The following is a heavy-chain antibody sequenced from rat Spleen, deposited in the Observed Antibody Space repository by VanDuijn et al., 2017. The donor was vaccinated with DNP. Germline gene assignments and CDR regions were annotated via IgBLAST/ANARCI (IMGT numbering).Heavy chain of an antibody. CDR2: INSAGST. Sequence: EVQLQESGPGLVKPSQSLSLTCSVTGYSISSSYRWSWIRKFPGNKLEWMVYINSAGSTNYNPSLKSRISITRDTSKNQFFLQVDSVTTEDTATYYCARGDYGGYSHWFDYWGQGVMVTVSS. V-gene: IGHV3-3*01. D-gene: IGHD1-11*01. CDR3: ARGDYGGYSHWFDY. CDR1: GYSISSSYR. J-gene: IGHJ2*01.